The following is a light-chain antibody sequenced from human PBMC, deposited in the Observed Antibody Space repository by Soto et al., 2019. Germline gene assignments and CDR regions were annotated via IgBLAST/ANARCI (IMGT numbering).Light chain of an antibody. CDR1: QSINNY. CDR3: QQRSDWPRT. J-gene: IGKJ1*01. CDR2: GAF. V-gene: IGKV3-11*01. Sequence: EIVLTQSPATLSLSPGERATLSCRASQSINNYLVWYQQKPGQAPRLLIYGAFNRATGIPARFSGSGSGTDFTLTISSLEPEDFAVYYCQQRSDWPRTFGQGTKVEI.